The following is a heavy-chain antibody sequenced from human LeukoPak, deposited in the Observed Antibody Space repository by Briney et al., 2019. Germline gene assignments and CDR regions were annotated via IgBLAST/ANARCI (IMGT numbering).Heavy chain of an antibody. CDR1: GFTFSSYA. V-gene: IGHV3-30*01. Sequence: GSLRLPCAASGFTFSSYAMHWVRQAPGKGLEWVAVISYDGSNKYYADSVKGRFTISRDNSKNTLYLQMNSLRAEDTAVYYCAREAGEPDLNFDYWGQGTLVTVSS. CDR2: ISYDGSNK. J-gene: IGHJ4*02. CDR3: AREAGEPDLNFDY. D-gene: IGHD1-14*01.